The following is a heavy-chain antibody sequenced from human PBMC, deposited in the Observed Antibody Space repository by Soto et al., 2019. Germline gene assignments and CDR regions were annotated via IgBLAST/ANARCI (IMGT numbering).Heavy chain of an antibody. J-gene: IGHJ3*02. CDR3: AREVLYYDSSGYYYLPAGFDI. Sequence: GASVKVSCKASGGTFSSYAIIWVRQAPGQGLEWMGGIIPIFGTANYAQKFQGRVTITADESTSTAYMELSSLRSEDTAVYYCAREVLYYDSSGYYYLPAGFDIWGQGTMVTVSS. D-gene: IGHD3-22*01. CDR2: IIPIFGTA. CDR1: GGTFSSYA. V-gene: IGHV1-69*13.